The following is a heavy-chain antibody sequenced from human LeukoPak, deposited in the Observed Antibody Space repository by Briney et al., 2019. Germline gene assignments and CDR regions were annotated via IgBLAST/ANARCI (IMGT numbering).Heavy chain of an antibody. Sequence: GGSLRLSCTASGFTFGDYAMSWFRQASGKGLEWVGFIRSKAYGGTTEYAASVKGRFTISRDDSKSIAYLQMNSLKTEDTAVYYCTRDPLRTLDYWGQGTLVTVSS. J-gene: IGHJ4*02. D-gene: IGHD2/OR15-2a*01. CDR2: IRSKAYGGTT. CDR3: TRDPLRTLDY. V-gene: IGHV3-49*03. CDR1: GFTFGDYA.